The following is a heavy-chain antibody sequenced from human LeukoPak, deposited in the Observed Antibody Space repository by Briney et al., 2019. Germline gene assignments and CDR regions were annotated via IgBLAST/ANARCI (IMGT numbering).Heavy chain of an antibody. CDR1: GFTFSNAW. Sequence: GGSLRLSCAASGFTFSNAWMSWVRQAPGKGLEWVGRIKSKTDGGTTDYAAPVKGRFTISRDNAKNSLYLQMNSLRAEDTAVYYCARDPPKYSSGWYDYYGMDVWGQGTTVTVSS. V-gene: IGHV3-15*01. CDR3: ARDPPKYSSGWYDYYGMDV. J-gene: IGHJ6*02. CDR2: IKSKTDGGTT. D-gene: IGHD6-19*01.